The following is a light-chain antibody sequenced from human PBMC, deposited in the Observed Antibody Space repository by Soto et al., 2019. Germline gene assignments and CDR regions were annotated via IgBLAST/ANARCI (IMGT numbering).Light chain of an antibody. CDR2: VAS. J-gene: IGKJ1*01. CDR3: QQYMSSVT. V-gene: IGKV3-20*01. CDR1: QSVDSTF. Sequence: EIVLTQSPGSLSLSPGERATLSCRASQSVDSTFFAWYQKKPGQAPRLLIYVASKRATSVPDRFSGSGSGTDFTLTISRLEPEDFAVYYCQQYMSSVTFGQGTKVEI.